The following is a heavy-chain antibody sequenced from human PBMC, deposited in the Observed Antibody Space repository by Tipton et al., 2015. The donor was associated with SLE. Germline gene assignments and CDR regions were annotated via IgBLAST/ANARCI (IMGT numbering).Heavy chain of an antibody. Sequence: TLSLTCTVSGGSISSGDYYWSWIRQHPGKGLEWIGYIYYSGSTYYNPSLKSRVTISVDKSKNQFSLKLNSVTAADTAVYYCATVDYFDSADAFDFWGHGSTVTVS. CDR1: GGSISSGDYY. J-gene: IGHJ3*01. D-gene: IGHD3-22*01. CDR3: ATVDYFDSADAFDF. V-gene: IGHV4-30-4*01. CDR2: IYYSGST.